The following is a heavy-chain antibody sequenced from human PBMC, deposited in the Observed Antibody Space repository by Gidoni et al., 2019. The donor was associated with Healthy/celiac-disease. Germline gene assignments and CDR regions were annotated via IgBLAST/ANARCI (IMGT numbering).Heavy chain of an antibody. J-gene: IGHJ4*02. V-gene: IGHV3-23*04. CDR3: AKGERQQLATPHFDY. D-gene: IGHD6-13*01. CDR2: ISGSGGST. CDR1: GCTFPGYA. Sequence: EVRLVGSGGGWVHLGGPLRPSSPALGCTFPGYAMSGVRQAPGKGLEWVSAISGSGGSTYYADSVKGRFTISRDNSKNTLYLQMNSLRAEDTAVYYCAKGERQQLATPHFDYWGQGTLVTVSS.